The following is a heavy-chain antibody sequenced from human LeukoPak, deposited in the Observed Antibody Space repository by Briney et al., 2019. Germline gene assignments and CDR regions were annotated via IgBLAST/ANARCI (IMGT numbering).Heavy chain of an antibody. V-gene: IGHV4-30-4*01. CDR1: GGSISSGDYY. J-gene: IGHJ3*02. CDR3: ARGSITMIVVVISPVAFDI. Sequence: SQTLSLTCTVSGGSISSGDYYWSWIRQPPGKGLEWIGYIYYSGSTYYNPSLKSRVTISVDTSKNQFSLKLSSVTAADTAVYYCARGSITMIVVVISPVAFDIWGQGTMVTVSS. CDR2: IYYSGST. D-gene: IGHD3-22*01.